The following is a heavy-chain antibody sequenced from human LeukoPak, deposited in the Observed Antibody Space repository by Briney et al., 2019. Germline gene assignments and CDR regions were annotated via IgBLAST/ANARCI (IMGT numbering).Heavy chain of an antibody. V-gene: IGHV1-2*02. CDR2: INPNSGGT. D-gene: IGHD6-19*01. CDR3: AREPGIAVAGRLDP. J-gene: IGHJ5*02. Sequence: ASVKVSCKASGYTFTGYYMHWVRQAPGQGLEWMGWINPNSGGTNYAQKFQGRVTMTRDTSISTAYMELSRLRSDDTAVYYCAREPGIAVAGRLDPWGQGTLVTVSS. CDR1: GYTFTGYY.